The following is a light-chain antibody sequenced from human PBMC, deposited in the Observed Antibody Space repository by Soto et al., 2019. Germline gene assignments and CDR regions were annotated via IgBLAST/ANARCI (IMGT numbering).Light chain of an antibody. CDR1: QSGSSN. Sequence: EIVMTQSPATLSVSPGERATLSCRARQSGSSNLAWFQQNPGQAPRLLIYGTSTRATGIPVRFSGSGSGPAFPLTISSLQSEDCAVYYCQQYNDRACTFGQGTQVEIK. V-gene: IGKV3-15*01. J-gene: IGKJ1*01. CDR2: GTS. CDR3: QQYNDRACT.